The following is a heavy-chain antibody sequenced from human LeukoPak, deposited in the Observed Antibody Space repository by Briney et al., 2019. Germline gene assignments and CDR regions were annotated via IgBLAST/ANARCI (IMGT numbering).Heavy chain of an antibody. CDR3: AKGDVSVTREFDY. CDR1: GFIFSTYS. Sequence: GRSLRLSCTASGFIFSTYSMIWVRQAPGKGLEWVSSISSTSGNKYYADSVKGRFTISRDNAKNSLYLQMNSLRAEDTAVYYCAKGDVSVTREFDYWGQGTLVTVSS. CDR2: ISSTSGNK. J-gene: IGHJ4*02. D-gene: IGHD7-27*01. V-gene: IGHV3-21*01.